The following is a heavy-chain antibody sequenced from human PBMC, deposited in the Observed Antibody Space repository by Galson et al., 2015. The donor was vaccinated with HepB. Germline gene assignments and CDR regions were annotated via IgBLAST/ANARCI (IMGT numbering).Heavy chain of an antibody. CDR3: ARDQGKIAAAVYYGMDV. CDR2: INTNTGNP. Sequence: SVKVSCKASGYTFTSYAMNWVRQAPGQGLEWMGWINTNTGNPTYAQGFTGRFVFSLDTSVSTAYLQISSLKAEDTAVYYCARDQGKIAAAVYYGMDVWGQGTTVTVSS. D-gene: IGHD6-13*01. J-gene: IGHJ6*02. CDR1: GYTFTSYA. V-gene: IGHV7-4-1*02.